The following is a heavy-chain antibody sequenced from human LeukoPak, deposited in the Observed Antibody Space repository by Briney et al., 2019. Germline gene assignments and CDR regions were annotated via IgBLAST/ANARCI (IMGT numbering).Heavy chain of an antibody. J-gene: IGHJ4*02. V-gene: IGHV3-7*01. CDR2: IKQDGSEK. CDR3: ARDFAPGGVRFLEWYPDY. CDR1: GFTFSTYW. Sequence: GGSLRLSCAVSGFTFSTYWMSWVRQAPGKGLEWVANIKQDGSEKYYVDSVKGRFTISRDNAKNSLYLQMNSLRAEDTAVYYCARDFAPGGVRFLEWYPDYWGQGTLVTVSS. D-gene: IGHD3-3*01.